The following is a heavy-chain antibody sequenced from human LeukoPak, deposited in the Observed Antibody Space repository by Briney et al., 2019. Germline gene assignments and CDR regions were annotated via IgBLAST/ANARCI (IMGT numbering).Heavy chain of an antibody. Sequence: GGSLRLSCAASGFTFSSYYIHWVRQSPGTGLKWVSYVTPDGGGTTYADSVRGRFTISRDNAKNTPYLQMNSLRAEDTAVYYCAISRTIFGRPFDYWGQGTLVTVSS. V-gene: IGHV3-74*01. CDR3: AISRTIFGRPFDY. D-gene: IGHD3-3*01. J-gene: IGHJ4*02. CDR2: VTPDGGGT. CDR1: GFTFSSYY.